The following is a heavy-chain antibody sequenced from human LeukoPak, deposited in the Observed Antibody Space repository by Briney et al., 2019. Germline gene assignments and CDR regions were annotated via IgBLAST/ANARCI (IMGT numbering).Heavy chain of an antibody. J-gene: IGHJ3*02. CDR2: ISGNNANS. CDR3: ARDLEDIVVVPAAKATLPDAFDI. V-gene: IGHV1-18*01. CDR1: GYTFTNFG. Sequence: ASVKVSCKASGYTFTNFGISWVRQAPGQGPEWLGWISGNNANSNYGQKFQDRVTITTDTSTTTAYMELTSLRSDDTAVYYCARDLEDIVVVPAAKATLPDAFDIWGQGTMVTVSS. D-gene: IGHD2-2*01.